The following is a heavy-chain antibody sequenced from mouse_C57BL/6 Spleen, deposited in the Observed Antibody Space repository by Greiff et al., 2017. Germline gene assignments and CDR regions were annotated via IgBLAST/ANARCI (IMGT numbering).Heavy chain of an antibody. V-gene: IGHV1-39*01. Sequence: EVQLQQSGPELVKPGASVKISCKASGYSFTDYNMNWVKQSNGKSLEWIGVINPNYGTTSYNQKFKGKATLTVDQSSSTAYMQLNSLTSEDSAVYYCASGSSYRWAYAMDYWGQGTSVTVSS. J-gene: IGHJ4*01. CDR2: INPNYGTT. CDR3: ASGSSYRWAYAMDY. CDR1: GYSFTDYN. D-gene: IGHD1-1*01.